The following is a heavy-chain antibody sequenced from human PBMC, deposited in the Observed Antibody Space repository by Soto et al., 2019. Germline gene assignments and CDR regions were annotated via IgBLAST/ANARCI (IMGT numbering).Heavy chain of an antibody. D-gene: IGHD3-22*01. J-gene: IGHJ4*02. V-gene: IGHV5-51*01. CDR1: GYSFTSYW. CDR3: ARRGYYYDSSGYYLDY. Sequence: PGESLKISCKGSGYSFTSYWIGWVRQMPGKGLEWMGIIYPGDSDTRYSPSFQGQVTISADKSINTAYLQWSSLKASDTAMYYCARRGYYYDSSGYYLDYWGQGTLVTVSS. CDR2: IYPGDSDT.